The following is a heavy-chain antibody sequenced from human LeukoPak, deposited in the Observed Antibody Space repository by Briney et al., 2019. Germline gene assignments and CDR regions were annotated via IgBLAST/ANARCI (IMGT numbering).Heavy chain of an antibody. CDR1: GFTFSSYG. CDR2: ISSSSSCI. CDR3: ARDNGLYYDSSGYLFDY. Sequence: GGSLRLSCAASGFTFSSYGMHWVRQAPGKGLEWVSSISSSSSCIYYADSVKGRFTISRDNAKNSLYLQMNSLRAEDTAVYYCARDNGLYYDSSGYLFDYWGQGTLVTVSS. V-gene: IGHV3-21*01. J-gene: IGHJ4*02. D-gene: IGHD3-22*01.